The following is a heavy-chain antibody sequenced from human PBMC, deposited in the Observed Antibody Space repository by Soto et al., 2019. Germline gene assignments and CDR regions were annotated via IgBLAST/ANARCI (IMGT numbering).Heavy chain of an antibody. CDR3: AGETWGYSNYRDFGY. Sequence: GASVKASCKASGYTFTGYYMHWVRQSPGQGLEWMGWINPNSGGTNYAQKCQGRVTMTRDTSISTAYMELSRLRSDDTAAYCCAGETWGYSNYRDFGYWGQRTLVAVCS. V-gene: IGHV1-2*02. CDR1: GYTFTGYY. J-gene: IGHJ4*02. D-gene: IGHD4-4*01. CDR2: INPNSGGT.